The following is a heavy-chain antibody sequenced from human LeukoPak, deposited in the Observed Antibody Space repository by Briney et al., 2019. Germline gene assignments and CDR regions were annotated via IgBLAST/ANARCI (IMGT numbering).Heavy chain of an antibody. V-gene: IGHV1-46*01. Sequence: GASVKVSCKASGYTFTSYYMHWVRRAPGQGLEWMGIINPSGGSTSYAQKFQGRVTMTRGTSTSTVYMELSSLRSEDTAVYYCARDRRGSGYYFAFDIWGQGTMVTVSS. CDR3: ARDRRGSGYYFAFDI. CDR2: INPSGGST. D-gene: IGHD3-22*01. CDR1: GYTFTSYY. J-gene: IGHJ3*02.